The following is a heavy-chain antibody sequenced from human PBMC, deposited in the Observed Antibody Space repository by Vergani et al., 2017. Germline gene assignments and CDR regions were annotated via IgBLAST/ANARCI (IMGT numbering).Heavy chain of an antibody. CDR2: ISGSGGST. V-gene: IGHV3-23*01. J-gene: IGHJ4*02. CDR1: GFTFSSYA. CDR3: AKRPVEKFGYSLYGY. D-gene: IGHD6-13*01. Sequence: EVQLLESGGGLVQPGGSLRLSCAASGFTFSSYAMSWVRQAPGKGLEWVSAISGSGGSTYYEDSVRGRFTISRDNSKNTLYLQMNSLRAEETAVYYCAKRPVEKFGYSLYGYWGQGTLVTVSS.